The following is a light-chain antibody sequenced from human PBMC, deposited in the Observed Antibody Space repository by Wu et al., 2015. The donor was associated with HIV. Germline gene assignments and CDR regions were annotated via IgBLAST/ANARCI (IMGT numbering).Light chain of an antibody. CDR1: QSVSSRN. V-gene: IGKV3-20*01. J-gene: IGKJ2*01. Sequence: EIVLTQSPGTLSLSPGERATLSCRASQSVSSRNLAWYQQTPGQPPRLLIYGTSSRATGIPDRFSGSGSGTEFTFTISSLQPEDIATYYCQQYNYLPYTFGQGTKPGDQT. CDR3: QQYNYLPYT. CDR2: GTS.